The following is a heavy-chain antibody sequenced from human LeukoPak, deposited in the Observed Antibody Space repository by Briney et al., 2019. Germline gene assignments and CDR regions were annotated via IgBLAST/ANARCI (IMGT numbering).Heavy chain of an antibody. D-gene: IGHD6-13*01. J-gene: IGHJ3*01. V-gene: IGHV4-59*08. CDR1: GGSISIYY. CDR2: IYYSGST. Sequence: SETLSLTCTVSGGSISIYYWSWIRQPPGKGLEWIGYIYYSGSTNYNPSLKSRVTISVDTSKNQFSLKLTSVTAADTAVYYCARRVAAAGRDAFDFWGQGTMVTVSS. CDR3: ARRVAAAGRDAFDF.